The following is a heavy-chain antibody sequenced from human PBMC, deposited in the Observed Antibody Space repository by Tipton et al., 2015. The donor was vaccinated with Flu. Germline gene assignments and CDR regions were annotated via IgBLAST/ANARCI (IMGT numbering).Heavy chain of an antibody. D-gene: IGHD4-11*01. Sequence: TLSLTCVVSGYSISTGYYWGWIRQPPGKGLEWIGNIFQTGSTYYNPSLTSRVSIAVDTSKNQFSLRLTSVTAADTAVYYCARRDYSNYVSEPKNWFDPWGQEPWSPSPQ. V-gene: IGHV4-38-2*01. J-gene: IGHJ5*02. CDR3: ARRDYSNYVSEPKNWFDP. CDR2: IFQTGST. CDR1: GYSISTGYY.